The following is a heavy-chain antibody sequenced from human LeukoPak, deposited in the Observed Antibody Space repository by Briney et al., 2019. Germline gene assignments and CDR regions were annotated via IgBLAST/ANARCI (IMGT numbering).Heavy chain of an antibody. Sequence: ASVKVSCKASGYTFTGYYMHWVRQAPGQGLEWMGWINPNSGGTNYAQKFQDRVTMTRDTSISTAYMELSRLRSDDTAVYYCARDRRVAGTTEYFQHWGQGTLVTVSS. D-gene: IGHD6-19*01. CDR3: ARDRRVAGTTEYFQH. J-gene: IGHJ1*01. V-gene: IGHV1-2*02. CDR1: GYTFTGYY. CDR2: INPNSGGT.